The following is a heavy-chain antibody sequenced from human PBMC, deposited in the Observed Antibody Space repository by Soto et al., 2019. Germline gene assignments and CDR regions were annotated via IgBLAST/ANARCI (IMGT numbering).Heavy chain of an antibody. D-gene: IGHD2-21*01. V-gene: IGHV1-18*01. CDR3: ARDVPDTNLFFYYYGMDA. CDR2: ISTDNGNT. Sequence: GASVKVSCKASGYSFTSYGISWVRQAPGQGLEWMGWISTDNGNTNYAHNLQGRVTMTTDTSTSTAFMELWGLTSDDTAVYFCARDVPDTNLFFYYYGMDAWGQGTTVTVSS. J-gene: IGHJ6*02. CDR1: GYSFTSYG.